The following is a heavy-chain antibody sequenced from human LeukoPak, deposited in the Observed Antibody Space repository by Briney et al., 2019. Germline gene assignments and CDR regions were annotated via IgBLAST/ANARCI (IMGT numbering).Heavy chain of an antibody. D-gene: IGHD5-12*01. CDR2: IYPGDYDT. CDR3: ARQIGDGYNWGYYFDY. V-gene: IGHV5-51*01. CDR1: GYSFSSYW. J-gene: IGHJ4*02. Sequence: GECLQISFNGSGYSFSSYWIGWGRRMPGKGREWRGIIYPGDYDTRYSPSFQGPVPISADKSISTAYLQWSSLEASDTAMYYCARQIGDGYNWGYYFDYWGQGTLVTVSS.